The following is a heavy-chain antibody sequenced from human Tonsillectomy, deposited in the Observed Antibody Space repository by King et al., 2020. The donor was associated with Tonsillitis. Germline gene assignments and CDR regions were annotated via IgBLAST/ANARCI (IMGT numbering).Heavy chain of an antibody. Sequence: ITLKESGPTLVKPTQTLTLTCTFSGFSLFTSGVGVAWIRQPPGKALEWLALIYWDDNKRYSPSLKSRLTITKVTSKNQVVLTMTNMGPVDTATYYCAHSQGGLYYYYMDVWGKGTTVTVSS. V-gene: IGHV2-5*02. CDR3: AHSQGGLYYYYMDV. CDR2: IYWDDNK. D-gene: IGHD3/OR15-3a*01. J-gene: IGHJ6*03. CDR1: GFSLFTSGVG.